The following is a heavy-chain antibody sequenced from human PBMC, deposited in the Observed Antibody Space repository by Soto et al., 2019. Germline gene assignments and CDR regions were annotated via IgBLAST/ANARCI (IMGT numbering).Heavy chain of an antibody. Sequence: SETLSLTCTVSGGCISSSNYFWGWIRQPPGKGLEWIGSIYYSGTTYYNPSLKSRVTISGDTSKNQFSLKLSSVTAADTAVYYCARLKGSYWWLDYWGQGILVTLSS. V-gene: IGHV4-39*01. CDR3: ARLKGSYWWLDY. CDR1: GGCISSSNYF. CDR2: IYYSGTT. J-gene: IGHJ4*02. D-gene: IGHD3-10*01.